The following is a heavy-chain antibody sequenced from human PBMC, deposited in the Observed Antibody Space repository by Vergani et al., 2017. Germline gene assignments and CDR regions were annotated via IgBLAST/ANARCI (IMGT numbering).Heavy chain of an antibody. V-gene: IGHV3-23*01. CDR3: AKGGSYYDIPDGMDV. J-gene: IGHJ6*02. CDR1: GFTFSSYA. Sequence: EVQLLESGGGLVQPGGSLRLSCAASGFTFSSYAMSWVRQAPGKGLEWVSAISGSGGSTYYADSVKGRFTISRDNSKNALYLQMNSLRAEDTAVYYCAKGGSYYDIPDGMDVWGRGTTVTVSS. D-gene: IGHD3-9*01. CDR2: ISGSGGST.